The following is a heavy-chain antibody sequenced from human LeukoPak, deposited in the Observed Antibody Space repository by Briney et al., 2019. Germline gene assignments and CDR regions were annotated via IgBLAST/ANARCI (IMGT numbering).Heavy chain of an antibody. D-gene: IGHD6-13*01. CDR1: GFTFSSYG. CDR2: IQTDGNSK. V-gene: IGHV3-30*02. Sequence: GGSLRLSCAASGFTFSSYGIHWVRQAPGKGLEWVTFIQTDGNSKYYANSVRGRCTISRDNSKNTVSLQMNSLRAEDTGVCYCAREESSLVLGGLGYWGQGTLVSVSS. CDR3: AREESSLVLGGLGY. J-gene: IGHJ4*02.